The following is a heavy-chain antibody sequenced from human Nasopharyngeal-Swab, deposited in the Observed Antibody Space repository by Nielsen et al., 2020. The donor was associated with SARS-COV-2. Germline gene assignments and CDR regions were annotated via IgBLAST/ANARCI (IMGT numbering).Heavy chain of an antibody. J-gene: IGHJ4*02. CDR3: ARGGYYYDSSGYYFDY. CDR1: GFTFSSYG. V-gene: IGHV3-33*01. D-gene: IGHD3-22*01. CDR2: IWYDGSNK. Sequence: GGSLRLSCAASGFTFSSYGMPWVRQAPGKGLEWVAVIWYDGSNKYYADSVKGRFTISRDNSKNTLYLQMNSLRAEDTAVYYCARGGYYYDSSGYYFDYWGQGTLVTVSS.